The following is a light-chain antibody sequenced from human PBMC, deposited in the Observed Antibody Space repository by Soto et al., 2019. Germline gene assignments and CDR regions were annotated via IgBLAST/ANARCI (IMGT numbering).Light chain of an antibody. V-gene: IGLV2-14*01. CDR1: SSDVGGYNY. J-gene: IGLJ3*02. Sequence: QSVLTQPASVSGSPGQSITISCTGTSSDVGGYNYVSWYQQHPGKAPKLMIFEVSNRPSGVPDRFSGSKSGTSASLAISGLQSEDEADYYCAAWDDTLNAWVFGGGTKLTVL. CDR3: AAWDDTLNAWV. CDR2: EVS.